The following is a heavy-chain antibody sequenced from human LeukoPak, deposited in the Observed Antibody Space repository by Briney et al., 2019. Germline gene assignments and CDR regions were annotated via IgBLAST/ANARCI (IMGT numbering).Heavy chain of an antibody. CDR1: GFSFSSYA. CDR2: ISGSGGST. J-gene: IGHJ4*02. CDR3: AKAWEGGRGYFDY. Sequence: PGGSLRLSCAASGFSFSSYAMSWVRQAPGKGLEWVSVISGSGGSTNYAASVKGRFTMSRDNSQNTLYLQMNSLRVEDTAVYYCAKAWEGGRGYFDYWGQGTLVTVSS. V-gene: IGHV3-23*01. D-gene: IGHD3-16*01.